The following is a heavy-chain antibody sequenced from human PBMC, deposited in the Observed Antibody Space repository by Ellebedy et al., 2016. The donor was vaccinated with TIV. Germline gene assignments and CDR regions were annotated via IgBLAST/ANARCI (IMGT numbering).Heavy chain of an antibody. CDR3: AKDVLRWAFDV. D-gene: IGHD4-23*01. J-gene: IGHJ3*01. CDR2: ISASGGST. Sequence: GGSLRLSXAASGFTFNSYAMSWVRQAPGKGLEWVSGISASGGSTPDADSVRGRFTVSRDNSKNTLYLQMNSLRAEDTAVYFCAKDVLRWAFDVWGQGTMVTVSS. V-gene: IGHV3-23*01. CDR1: GFTFNSYA.